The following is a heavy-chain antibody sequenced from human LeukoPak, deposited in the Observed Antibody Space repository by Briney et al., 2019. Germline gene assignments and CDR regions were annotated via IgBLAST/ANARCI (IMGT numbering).Heavy chain of an antibody. Sequence: QPGGSLSLSCAASGFTFSNYWMSWVRQAPGKGLEWVANIKEDGREKYYVDSVKGRLTISRDNARNSLYLQMNSLRAEDTAVYYCASGRPLGYWGQGTLVTVSS. CDR3: ASGRPLGY. J-gene: IGHJ4*02. D-gene: IGHD7-27*01. V-gene: IGHV3-7*01. CDR2: IKEDGREK. CDR1: GFTFSNYW.